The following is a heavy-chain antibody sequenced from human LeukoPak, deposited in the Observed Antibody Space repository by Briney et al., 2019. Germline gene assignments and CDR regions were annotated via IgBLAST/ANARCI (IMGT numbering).Heavy chain of an antibody. CDR1: GGSISSYY. CDR2: INHSGST. Sequence: SETLSLTCTVSGGSISSYYWSRIRQPPGKGLEWIGEINHSGSTNYNPSLKSRVTISVDTSKNQFSLKLSSVTAADTAVYYCARLPQTPLSTYYYGSGRPGYWGQGTLVTVSS. V-gene: IGHV4-34*01. D-gene: IGHD3-10*01. CDR3: ARLPQTPLSTYYYGSGRPGY. J-gene: IGHJ4*02.